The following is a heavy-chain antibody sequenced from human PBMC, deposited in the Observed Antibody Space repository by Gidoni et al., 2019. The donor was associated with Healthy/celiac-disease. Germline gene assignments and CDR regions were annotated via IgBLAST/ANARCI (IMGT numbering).Heavy chain of an antibody. J-gene: IGHJ6*03. CDR1: GFTFDDYT. V-gene: IGHV3-43*01. CDR2: ISWDGGST. D-gene: IGHD2-15*01. Sequence: EVQLVESGGVVVQPGGSLSTSCAASGFTFDDYTMHWVRQAPGKGLELGSLISWDGGSTYYADSVKGRFTISRDNSKNSLYLQMNSLRTEDTALYYCAKSGSGRDYYYYYMDVWGKGTTVTVSS. CDR3: AKSGSGRDYYYYYMDV.